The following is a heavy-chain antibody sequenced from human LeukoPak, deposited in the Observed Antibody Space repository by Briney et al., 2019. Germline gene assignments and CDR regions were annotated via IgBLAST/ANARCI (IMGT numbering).Heavy chain of an antibody. D-gene: IGHD3-10*01. V-gene: IGHV1-2*04. CDR1: GYTFTSYD. J-gene: IGHJ3*02. CDR3: ARESRWFGELLYSNAFDI. Sequence: ASVKVSCKASGYTFTSYDINWARQATGQGLEWMGWMNPNSGGTNYAQKFQGWVTMTRDTSISTAYMELSRLRSDDTAVYYCARESRWFGELLYSNAFDIWGQGTMVTVSS. CDR2: MNPNSGGT.